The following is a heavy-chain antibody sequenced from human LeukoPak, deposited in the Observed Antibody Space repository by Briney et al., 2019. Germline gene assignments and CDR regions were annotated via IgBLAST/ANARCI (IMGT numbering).Heavy chain of an antibody. V-gene: IGHV3-21*01. Sequence: GGSLRLSCAASGFTFSNFNMNWVRQAPGKGLEWVSCISSSGYSIYYADSVKGRSTISRDNAKNSLYLQMNSLRAEDTAVYYCARDLTDPPYYYYYIDVWGKGTTVTISS. CDR3: ARDLTDPPYYYYYIDV. J-gene: IGHJ6*03. CDR1: GFTFSNFN. CDR2: ISSSGYSI.